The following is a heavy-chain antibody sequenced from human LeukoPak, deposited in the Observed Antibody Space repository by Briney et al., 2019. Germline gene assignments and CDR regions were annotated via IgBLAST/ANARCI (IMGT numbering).Heavy chain of an antibody. CDR1: GFTFSSYA. CDR2: IQSDGSYK. J-gene: IGHJ4*02. D-gene: IGHD2-2*01. Sequence: GGSLRLSCAGSGFTFSSYAMSWVRQAPGKGLECVAFIQSDGSYKHYSDSVKGRFTISRDNSKNTLYLEMNSLRVVDTGVYYCATHCSGTTCHRDYWGQGTLVTVSS. CDR3: ATHCSGTTCHRDY. V-gene: IGHV3-30*02.